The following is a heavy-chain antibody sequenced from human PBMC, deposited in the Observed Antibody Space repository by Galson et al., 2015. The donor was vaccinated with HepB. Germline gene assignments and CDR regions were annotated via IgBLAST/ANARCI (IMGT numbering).Heavy chain of an antibody. J-gene: IGHJ4*02. V-gene: IGHV3-23*01. D-gene: IGHD6-19*01. CDR2: ISGPGGTT. CDR3: AKDLGITVAGDFDY. Sequence: SLRLSCAASGFTFGSHAMSWVRQGPGKGLKWVSAISGPGGTTYFADSVKGRFSISRDNSKNTLFLQMNSLRVEDTAIYYCAKDLGITVAGDFDYWGQGTLVTVSS. CDR1: GFTFGSHA.